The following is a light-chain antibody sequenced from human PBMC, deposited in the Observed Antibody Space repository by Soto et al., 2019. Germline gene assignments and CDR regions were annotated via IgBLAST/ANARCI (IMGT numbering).Light chain of an antibody. CDR3: AAWDDSLTAHV. V-gene: IGLV2-8*01. Sequence: QSTLTQPPSASGSPGQSVAISCTGTSSDVGGYNYVSWYQQHPGKAPKLMIYEVNKRPSGVPDRFSGSKSGNTASLTVSGLQAEDEADYYCAAWDDSLTAHVFGVGTKLTVL. CDR2: EVN. J-gene: IGLJ1*01. CDR1: SSDVGGYNY.